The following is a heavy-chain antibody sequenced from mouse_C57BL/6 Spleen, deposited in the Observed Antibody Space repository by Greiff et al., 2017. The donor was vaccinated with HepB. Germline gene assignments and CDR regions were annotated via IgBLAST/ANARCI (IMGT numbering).Heavy chain of an antibody. D-gene: IGHD2-4*01. V-gene: IGHV1-80*01. CDR3: ARDYDYDGDY. J-gene: IGHJ2*01. CDR1: GYAFSSYW. Sequence: VMLVESGAELVKPGASVKISCKASGYAFSSYWMNWVKQRPGKGLEWIGQIYPGDGDTNYNGKFKGKATLTADKSSSTAYMQLSSLTSEDSAVYFCARDYDYDGDYWGQGTTLTVSS. CDR2: IYPGDGDT.